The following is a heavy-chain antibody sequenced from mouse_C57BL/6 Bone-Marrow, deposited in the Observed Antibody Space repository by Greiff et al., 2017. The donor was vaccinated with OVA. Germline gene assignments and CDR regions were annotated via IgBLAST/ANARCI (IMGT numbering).Heavy chain of an antibody. CDR1: GYTFTSYW. D-gene: IGHD1-1*01. J-gene: IGHJ1*03. V-gene: IGHV1-55*01. Sequence: VQLQQPGAELVKPGASVKMSCKASGYTFTSYWITWVKQRPGQGLEWIGDIYPGSGSTNYHEKFKSKATLTVDTSSSTAYMQLSSLTSEDSAVYYCALYYYGSSHWYFDVWGTGTTVTVSS. CDR2: IYPGSGST. CDR3: ALYYYGSSHWYFDV.